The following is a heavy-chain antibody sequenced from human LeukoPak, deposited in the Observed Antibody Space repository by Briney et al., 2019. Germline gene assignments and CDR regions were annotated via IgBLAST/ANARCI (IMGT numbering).Heavy chain of an antibody. CDR1: GGTFSSYA. V-gene: IGHV1-69*04. J-gene: IGHJ4*02. D-gene: IGHD3-10*01. CDR2: IIPILGIA. CDR3: ARGLPYYYGSGPHVDY. Sequence: SVKVSCKASGGTFSSYAISWVRQAPGQGLEWMGRIIPILGIANYAQKFQGRVTITADKSTSTAYMELSSLRSEDTAVYYCARGLPYYYGSGPHVDYWGQGPLVTVSS.